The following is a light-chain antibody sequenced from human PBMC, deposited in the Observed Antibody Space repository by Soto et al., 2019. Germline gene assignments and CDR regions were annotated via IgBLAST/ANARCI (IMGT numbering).Light chain of an antibody. CDR2: DDS. CDR1: NVGLKS. CDR3: QVWDTDNPAYV. V-gene: IGLV3-21*02. Sequence: SYELTQPPSLSVAPGQTATITCGGDNVGLKSVHWYQQKPGQAPVLVVYDDSDRPSEIPERFSGSNSGNTATMTLSRVEAGDEADYFCQVWDTDNPAYVFGPGPKVTVL. J-gene: IGLJ1*01.